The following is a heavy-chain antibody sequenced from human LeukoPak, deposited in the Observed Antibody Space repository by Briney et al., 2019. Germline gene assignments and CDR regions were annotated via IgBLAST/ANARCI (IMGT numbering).Heavy chain of an antibody. D-gene: IGHD3-3*01. CDR1: GFTFSTYA. J-gene: IGHJ4*02. CDR2: ISGSGGST. CDR3: AKGGQRYDFWRFDY. Sequence: GGSLRLSCVASGFTFSTYAMSWVRQAPGKGLEWVSSISGSGGSTYYAEFVKGRSTISKDNSKNTLYLQMNSLRAEDTAVYYCAKGGQRYDFWRFDYWGQGTLVTVSS. V-gene: IGHV3-23*01.